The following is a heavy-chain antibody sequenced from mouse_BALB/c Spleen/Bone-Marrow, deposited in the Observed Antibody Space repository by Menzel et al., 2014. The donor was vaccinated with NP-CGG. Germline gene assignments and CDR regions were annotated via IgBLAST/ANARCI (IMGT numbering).Heavy chain of an antibody. D-gene: IGHD2-1*01. Sequence: LVESGAELVRPGASVKLSCKASGYTFTSYWISWVKQRPGQGLEWIGNIYPSDSYTNYNQKFKDKATLTVDKSSSTAYMQLSSPTSEDSAVYYCTRREGNYAFAYWGQGTLVTVSA. V-gene: IGHV1-69*02. CDR2: IYPSDSYT. CDR1: GYTFTSYW. CDR3: TRREGNYAFAY. J-gene: IGHJ3*01.